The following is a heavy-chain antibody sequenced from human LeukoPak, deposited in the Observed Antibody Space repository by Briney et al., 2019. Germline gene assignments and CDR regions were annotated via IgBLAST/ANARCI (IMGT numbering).Heavy chain of an antibody. Sequence: GGSLRLSCAASRFTFSSFVMGWVRQAPGMGLECVSAISGSGLRTYYADSVKGRFTISREDSKNTLYLQMNNLRADDTAIYYCARVSGNIQIWPQPLGDGMDVWGQGTTVTVSS. CDR3: ARVSGNIQIWPQPLGDGMDV. CDR1: RFTFSSFV. CDR2: ISGSGLRT. V-gene: IGHV3-23*01. D-gene: IGHD3-10*01. J-gene: IGHJ6*02.